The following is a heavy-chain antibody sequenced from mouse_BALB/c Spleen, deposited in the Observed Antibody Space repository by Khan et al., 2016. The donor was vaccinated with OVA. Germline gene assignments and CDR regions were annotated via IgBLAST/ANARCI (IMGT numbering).Heavy chain of an antibody. J-gene: IGHJ2*01. CDR3: ARRGLRRDVDY. Sequence: QVQLKQSGAELAKPGASVKMSCKASGYTFINYWILWVKQRPGQGLEWIGYINPSTGYTEYNQNFKDKATLTADKSSSTAYMQLSSLTSEDSAVYYCARRGLRRDVDYWGQGTTLTVSS. D-gene: IGHD1-1*01. CDR1: GYTFINYW. CDR2: INPSTGYT. V-gene: IGHV1-7*01.